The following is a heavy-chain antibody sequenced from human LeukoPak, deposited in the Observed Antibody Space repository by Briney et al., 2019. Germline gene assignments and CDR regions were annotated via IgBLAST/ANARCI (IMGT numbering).Heavy chain of an antibody. J-gene: IGHJ1*01. D-gene: IGHD1-26*01. V-gene: IGHV3-23*01. Sequence: GGSLRLSCAASGFTFSSYAMSWVRQAPGKGLEWVSAISGSGGSTYYADSVKGRFTISRDNSKNTLYLQMNSLRAEDTAVYYCARDGGSYYEVRGYFQHWGQGTLVTVSS. CDR3: ARDGGSYYEVRGYFQH. CDR1: GFTFSSYA. CDR2: ISGSGGST.